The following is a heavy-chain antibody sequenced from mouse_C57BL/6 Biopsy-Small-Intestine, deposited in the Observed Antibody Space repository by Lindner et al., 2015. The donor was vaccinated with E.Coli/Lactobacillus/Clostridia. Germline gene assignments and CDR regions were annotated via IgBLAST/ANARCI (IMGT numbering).Heavy chain of an antibody. Sequence: VQLQESGAELVKPGASVKISCKASGYAFSSYWMNWVKQRPGKGLEWIGQIYPGDGDTNYNGKFKGKATLTADKSSSTAYMQLSSLTSEDSAVYFCAREIYDYSYYFDYWGQGTTLTVSS. CDR3: AREIYDYSYYFDY. CDR2: IYPGDGDT. V-gene: IGHV1-80*01. D-gene: IGHD2-4*01. CDR1: GYAFSSYW. J-gene: IGHJ2*01.